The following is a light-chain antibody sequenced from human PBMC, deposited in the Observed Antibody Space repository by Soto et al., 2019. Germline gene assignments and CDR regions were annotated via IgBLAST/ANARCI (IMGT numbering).Light chain of an antibody. V-gene: IGLV2-11*01. Sequence: QSALTQPRSVSGSTGQSVTLSCTGTSSDVGGYKYVSWYQHHPGKAPKLMIYDVSKRPSGVPDRFSGSKSGNTASLTISGLQAEDEADYYCCSYAGTYTSYVVFGGGTKVTVL. CDR1: SSDVGGYKY. CDR2: DVS. J-gene: IGLJ2*01. CDR3: CSYAGTYTSYVV.